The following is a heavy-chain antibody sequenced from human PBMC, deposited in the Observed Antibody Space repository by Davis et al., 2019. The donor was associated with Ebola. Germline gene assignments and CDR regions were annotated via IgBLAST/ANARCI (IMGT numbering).Heavy chain of an antibody. D-gene: IGHD7-27*01. CDR2: INHSGRT. V-gene: IGHV4-34*01. CDR3: AGLTGNYCEY. Sequence: MPSETLSLTCAVYGGSFSGYYWSWIRQPPGKGLEWIGEINHSGRTNYNPSLKSRVTISVDTSKIQFPLKLSSVTVADTAVYYCAGLTGNYCEYWGQGTLVTVSS. CDR1: GGSFSGYY. J-gene: IGHJ4*02.